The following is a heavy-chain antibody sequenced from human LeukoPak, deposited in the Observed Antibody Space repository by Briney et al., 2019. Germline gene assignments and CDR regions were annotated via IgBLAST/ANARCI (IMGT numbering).Heavy chain of an antibody. CDR3: ARSQGYSYGSSY. V-gene: IGHV1-69*01. Sequence: AVSWVRQAPXXXLEWMGGIVPILGTANYAQKFQGRVTITADDSTGTAYMELTSLRSANTAVYYCARSQGYSYGSSYWGQGTLVTVSS. CDR2: IVPILGTA. D-gene: IGHD5-18*01. J-gene: IGHJ4*02. CDR1: A.